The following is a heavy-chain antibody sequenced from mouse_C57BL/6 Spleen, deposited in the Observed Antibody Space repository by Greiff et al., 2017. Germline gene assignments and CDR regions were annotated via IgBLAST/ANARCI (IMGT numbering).Heavy chain of an antibody. CDR2: INPNNGGT. V-gene: IGHV1-22*01. CDR3: ASGSYWYFDV. CDR1: GYTFTDYN. Sequence: EVQLQQSGPELVKPGASVKMSCKASGYTFTDYNMHWVKQSHGTSLEWIGYINPNNGGTSYNHQFKGNATLTVNKSSSTAYMELRSLTSTVSAVYYCASGSYWYFDVWGTGTTVTVSS. J-gene: IGHJ1*03.